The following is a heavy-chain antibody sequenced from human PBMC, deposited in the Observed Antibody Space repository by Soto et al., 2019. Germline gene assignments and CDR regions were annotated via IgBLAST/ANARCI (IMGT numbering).Heavy chain of an antibody. Sequence: ASVKVSCKASGGTFSSYAISWVRQAPGQGLEWMGGIIPIFGTANYAQKFQGRVTITADESTSTAYMELSSLRSEDTAVYYCARDGETDFWSVYPNPYYYYGMDFCGQGTTGTVSS. D-gene: IGHD3-3*01. CDR3: ARDGETDFWSVYPNPYYYYGMDF. V-gene: IGHV1-69*13. CDR2: IIPIFGTA. CDR1: GGTFSSYA. J-gene: IGHJ6*02.